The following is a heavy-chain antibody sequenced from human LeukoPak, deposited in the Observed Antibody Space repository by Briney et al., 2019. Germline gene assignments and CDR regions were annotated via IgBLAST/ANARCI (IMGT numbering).Heavy chain of an antibody. CDR2: INWNGGST. CDR1: GFTFDDYG. D-gene: IGHD6-13*01. J-gene: IGHJ4*02. Sequence: GGSLRLSCAASGFTFDDYGMSWVRQGPGKGLEWVSGINWNGGSTGYADSVKGRFTISRDNAKNSLYLQMNSLRAEDTALYYCARGSSSSRLFDYWGQGTLVTVSS. CDR3: ARGSSSSRLFDY. V-gene: IGHV3-20*04.